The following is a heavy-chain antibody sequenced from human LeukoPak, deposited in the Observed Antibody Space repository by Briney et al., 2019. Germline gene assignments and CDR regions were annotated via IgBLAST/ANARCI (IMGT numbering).Heavy chain of an antibody. CDR1: GFTFSSYW. J-gene: IGHJ4*02. Sequence: GSLRLSCAASGFTFSSYWMHWVRQAPGKGLVWVSRSNSDGSSTNYADSVKGRFTISRDNAKNTLYLQMNSLRAEDTAVYYCARGGDYPFDYWGQGTLVTVSS. CDR2: SNSDGSST. D-gene: IGHD4-17*01. CDR3: ARGGDYPFDY. V-gene: IGHV3-74*01.